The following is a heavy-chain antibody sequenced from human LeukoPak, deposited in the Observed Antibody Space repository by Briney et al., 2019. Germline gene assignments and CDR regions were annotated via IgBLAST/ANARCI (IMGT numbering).Heavy chain of an antibody. CDR1: GGSISSSSYY. D-gene: IGHD6-13*01. CDR2: IYFRGNT. V-gene: IGHV4-39*07. CDR3: ARESSSSPTFDY. Sequence: SETLSLTCTVSGGSISSSSYYWGWIRQPPGKGLEWIGNIYFRGNTYYNPSLESRVTISIDTSKNQFSLKLSSVTAADTAVYYCARESSSSPTFDYWGQGTLVTVSS. J-gene: IGHJ4*02.